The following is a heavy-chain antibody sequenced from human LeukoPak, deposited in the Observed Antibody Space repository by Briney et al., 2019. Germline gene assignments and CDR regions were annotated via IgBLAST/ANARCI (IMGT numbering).Heavy chain of an antibody. V-gene: IGHV1-69*05. CDR2: IIPIFGTA. CDR1: GYTFTSCG. Sequence: SVKVCCKASGYTFTSCGISWVRQAPGQGLEWMGGIIPIFGTANYAQKFQGRVTITTDESTSTAYIELSSLRSEDTAVYYCAREKATWFDPWGQGTLVTVSS. J-gene: IGHJ5*02. CDR3: AREKATWFDP.